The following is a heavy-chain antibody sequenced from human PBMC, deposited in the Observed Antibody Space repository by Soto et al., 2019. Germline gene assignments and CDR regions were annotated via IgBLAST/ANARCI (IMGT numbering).Heavy chain of an antibody. D-gene: IGHD5-18*01. Sequence: QVQLVQSGAEVKKPGASVKVSCKASGYTFTSYGISWVRQAPGQGLEWMGWISAHNGNTKYAQRLQGRVTMTTDTSTSTVYTEVRSGGSDDTHGYYCARDTARALSEEWGQGTGVTSSS. CDR3: ARDTARALSEE. CDR1: GYTFTSYG. CDR2: ISAHNGNT. J-gene: IGHJ4*02. V-gene: IGHV1-18*01.